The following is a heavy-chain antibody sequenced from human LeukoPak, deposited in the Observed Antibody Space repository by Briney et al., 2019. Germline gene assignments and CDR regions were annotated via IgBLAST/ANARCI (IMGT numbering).Heavy chain of an antibody. J-gene: IGHJ5*02. Sequence: GESLQISCKGSGYSFTSYWIGWVHQMPGKGLEWMGIIYPGDSDTRYSPSFQGQVTISADKSISTAYLQWSSLKASDTAMYYCARLLGDYSNYVWRHNWFDPWGQGTLVTVSS. CDR3: ARLLGDYSNYVWRHNWFDP. D-gene: IGHD4-11*01. CDR1: GYSFTSYW. CDR2: IYPGDSDT. V-gene: IGHV5-51*07.